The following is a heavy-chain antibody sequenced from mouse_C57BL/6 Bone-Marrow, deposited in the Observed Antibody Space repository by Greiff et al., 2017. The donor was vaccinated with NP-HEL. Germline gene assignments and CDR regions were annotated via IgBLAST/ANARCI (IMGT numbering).Heavy chain of an antibody. Sequence: VQLQQSGAELVRPGASVTLSCKASGYTFTHYEMHWVKQTPVHGLEWIGAIDPETGGTAYNQKFKGKAILTADKSSSTAYMELRSLTSEDSAVYYCTRSKLGPYYAMDYWGQGTSVTVSS. CDR3: TRSKLGPYYAMDY. D-gene: IGHD4-1*01. CDR2: IDPETGGT. V-gene: IGHV1-15*01. J-gene: IGHJ4*01. CDR1: GYTFTHYE.